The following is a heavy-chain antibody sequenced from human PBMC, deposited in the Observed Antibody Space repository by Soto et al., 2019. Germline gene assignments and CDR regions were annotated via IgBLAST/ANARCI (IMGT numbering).Heavy chain of an antibody. CDR3: AREGYCTNGVCYRPGFFDY. CDR2: IYYSGST. D-gene: IGHD2-8*01. CDR1: GGSISSGGYY. Sequence: PSETLSLTCTVSGGSISSGGYYWSWIRQHPGKGLEWIGYIYYSGSTYYNPSLKSRVTISVDTSKNQFSLKLSSVTAADTAVYYCAREGYCTNGVCYRPGFFDYWGQGTLVTVSS. V-gene: IGHV4-31*03. J-gene: IGHJ4*02.